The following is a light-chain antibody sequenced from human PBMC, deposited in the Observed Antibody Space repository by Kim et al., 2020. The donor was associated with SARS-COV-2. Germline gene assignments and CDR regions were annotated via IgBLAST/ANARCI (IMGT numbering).Light chain of an antibody. CDR3: QVWDSSTEV. CDR1: TTGSIN. V-gene: IGLV3-9*01. CDR2: RDS. Sequence: SVGLGQTPRVKRGGNTTGSINVHWYQQKPGQAPVLVIYRDSNRPSGIPERFSGSNSGNTATLTISRAQAGDEADYYCQVWDSSTEVFGTGTKVTVL. J-gene: IGLJ1*01.